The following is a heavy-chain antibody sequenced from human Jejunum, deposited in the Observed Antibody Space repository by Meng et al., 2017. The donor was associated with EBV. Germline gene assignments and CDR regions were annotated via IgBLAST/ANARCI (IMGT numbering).Heavy chain of an antibody. CDR1: GDSVSTGSYY. D-gene: IGHD3-22*01. CDR2: FYYSASP. Sequence: GQRQESGSGLVKSSEMLSLSCTVSGDSVSTGSYYWSWIRQPPGKGLEWIGYFYYSASPKYNPSLKSRATISADMSKNQFSLKLRSVTSADTAVYYCARGRGVTDYYDSSGSPFDYWGQGTLVTVAS. V-gene: IGHV4-61*01. CDR3: ARGRGVTDYYDSSGSPFDY. J-gene: IGHJ4*02.